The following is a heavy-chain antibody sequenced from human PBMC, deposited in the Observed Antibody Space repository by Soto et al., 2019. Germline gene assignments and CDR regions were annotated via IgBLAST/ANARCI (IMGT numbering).Heavy chain of an antibody. CDR3: AKVYSSSWFSDAFDI. CDR2: ISGSGGST. D-gene: IGHD6-13*01. V-gene: IGHV3-23*01. J-gene: IGHJ3*02. Sequence: EVQLLESGGGLVQPGGSLRLSCAASGFTFSSYAMSWVRQAPGKGLEWVSAISGSGGSTYYADSVKGRFTISRDTSRNTLYLQMTSLRAKATAVYYCAKVYSSSWFSDAFDIWGQGTMVTVSS. CDR1: GFTFSSYA.